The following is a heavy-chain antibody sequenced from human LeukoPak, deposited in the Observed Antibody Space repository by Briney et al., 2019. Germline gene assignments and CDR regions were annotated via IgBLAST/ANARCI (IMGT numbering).Heavy chain of an antibody. J-gene: IGHJ4*02. D-gene: IGHD3-22*01. CDR3: ARDSSGTTKRYYFDY. CDR2: LYSDGTT. CDR1: GASISGYY. Sequence: PSETLSLTCSVSGASISGYYWTWVRQPADKGLEWIGRLYSDGTTYHNPSLKSRVTMSVDTSTNQFSLKLRSVTVADTAVYYCARDSSGTTKRYYFDYWGQGALVTVSS. V-gene: IGHV4-4*07.